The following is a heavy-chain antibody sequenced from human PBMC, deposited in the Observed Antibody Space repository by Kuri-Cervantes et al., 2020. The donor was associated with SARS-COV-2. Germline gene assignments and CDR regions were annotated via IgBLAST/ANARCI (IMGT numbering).Heavy chain of an antibody. J-gene: IGHJ4*02. D-gene: IGHD4-11*01. CDR3: ARVQATTVIADF. V-gene: IGHV2-70*11. Sequence: SGPTLVKPPQTLTLTCTFSGFSLSTSGMCVSWIRQPPGKALEWLARIDWDDDKYYSTSLRTRLTISKDTSKNQVVLTMTNVDPVDTATYYCARVQATTVIADFWGQGTLVPSPQ. CDR2: IDWDDDK. CDR1: GFSLSTSGMC.